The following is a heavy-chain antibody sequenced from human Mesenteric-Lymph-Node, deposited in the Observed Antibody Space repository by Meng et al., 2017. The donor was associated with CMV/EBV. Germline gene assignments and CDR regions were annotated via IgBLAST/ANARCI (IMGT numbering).Heavy chain of an antibody. CDR3: TKDKTYT. J-gene: IGHJ5*02. CDR1: GFTFSDFA. V-gene: IGHV3-48*03. CDR2: ISSSGSII. D-gene: IGHD3-16*01. Sequence: GESLKISCVASGFTFSDFAMNWVRQAPGKGLEWVSYISSSGSIIYYADSVKGRFTISRDNARNSLYLQMNSLRAGDTAIYYCTKDKTYTWGQGTLVTVSS.